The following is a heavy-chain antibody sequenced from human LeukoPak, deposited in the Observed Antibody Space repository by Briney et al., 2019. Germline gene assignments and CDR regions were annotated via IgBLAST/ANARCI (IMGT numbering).Heavy chain of an antibody. V-gene: IGHV4-59*01. J-gene: IGHJ4*02. CDR2: IYYSGST. Sequence: SETLSLTCTVSGGSISSYYWSWIRQPPGKGLEWIGYIYYSGSTNYNPSLKSRVTISVDTSKNQFSLKLSSVTAADTAVYYCARGRVEWELDYWGQGTLVTVSS. D-gene: IGHD1-26*01. CDR3: ARGRVEWELDY. CDR1: GGSISSYY.